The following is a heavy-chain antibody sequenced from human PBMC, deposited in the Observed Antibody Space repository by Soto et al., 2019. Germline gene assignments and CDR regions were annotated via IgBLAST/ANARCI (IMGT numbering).Heavy chain of an antibody. CDR2: INPSGGST. D-gene: IGHD1-26*01. CDR1: GYTFTGYY. CDR3: ALDLVGADPRFDY. V-gene: IGHV1-46*01. Sequence: ASVKVSCKASGYTFTGYYMHWVRQAPGQGLEWMGIINPSGGSTSYAQKFQGRVTMTRDTSTSTVYMELSSLRSEDTAVYYCALDLVGADPRFDYWGQGTLVTVSS. J-gene: IGHJ4*02.